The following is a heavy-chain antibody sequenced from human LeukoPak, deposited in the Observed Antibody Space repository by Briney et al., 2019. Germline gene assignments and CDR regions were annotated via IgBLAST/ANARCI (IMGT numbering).Heavy chain of an antibody. V-gene: IGHV1-46*01. Sequence: ASVKVSCKASGYTFTNYYLHWVRQAPGQGLEWMGIIKPSGGSTSYAQRFQGRVTMTRDTSTSTVHMELNSLRSEDTAVYYCARVRLSYYYDSSNYYAEVDYYYYGMDVWGQGTMVTVSS. CDR2: IKPSGGST. D-gene: IGHD3-22*01. CDR1: GYTFTNYY. CDR3: ARVRLSYYYDSSNYYAEVDYYYYGMDV. J-gene: IGHJ6*02.